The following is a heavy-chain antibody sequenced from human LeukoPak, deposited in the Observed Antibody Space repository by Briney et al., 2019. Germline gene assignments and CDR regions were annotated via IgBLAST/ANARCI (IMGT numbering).Heavy chain of an antibody. Sequence: SETLPLTCAVYGVSFSGYYWSWIRQHPGKGLEWIGYIYYSGSTYYNPSLKSRVTISVDTSKNQFSLKLSSVTAADTAVYYCARDSYGDPQYWYFDLWGRGTLVTVSS. CDR1: GVSFSGYY. V-gene: IGHV4-31*11. J-gene: IGHJ2*01. CDR2: IYYSGST. D-gene: IGHD4-17*01. CDR3: ARDSYGDPQYWYFDL.